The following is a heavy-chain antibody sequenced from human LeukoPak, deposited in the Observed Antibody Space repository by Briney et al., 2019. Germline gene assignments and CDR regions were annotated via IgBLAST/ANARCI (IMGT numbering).Heavy chain of an antibody. CDR1: GYTFTSYG. CDR2: ISAYNGNT. CDR3: ARDLCSSTSCYQKGGNWFDP. V-gene: IGHV1-18*01. D-gene: IGHD2-2*01. J-gene: IGHJ5*02. Sequence: ASVKVSCKASGYTFTSYGISWVRQVPGQGLEWMGWISAYNGNTNYAQKLQGRVTMTTDTSTSTAYMELRSLRSDDTAVYYCARDLCSSTSCYQKGGNWFDPWGQGTLVTVSS.